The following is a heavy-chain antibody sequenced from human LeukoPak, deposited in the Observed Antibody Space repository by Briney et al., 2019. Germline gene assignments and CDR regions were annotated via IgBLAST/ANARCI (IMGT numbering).Heavy chain of an antibody. D-gene: IGHD6-19*01. Sequence: SVKVSCKASGGTFSSYAISRVRQAPGQGLEWMGGIIPIFGTANYAQKFQGRVTITADESTSTAYMELSSLRSEDTAVYYCARDRESSGEGTWFDPWGQGTLVTVSS. CDR3: ARDRESSGEGTWFDP. CDR1: GGTFSSYA. CDR2: IIPIFGTA. J-gene: IGHJ5*02. V-gene: IGHV1-69*01.